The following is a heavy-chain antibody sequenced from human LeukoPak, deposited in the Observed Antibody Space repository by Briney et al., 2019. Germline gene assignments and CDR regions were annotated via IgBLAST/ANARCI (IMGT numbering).Heavy chain of an antibody. J-gene: IGHJ6*03. CDR2: IIPIFGTA. D-gene: IGHD2-8*01. V-gene: IGHV1-69*05. CDR3: ARVTSGVHYYYYYMDV. CDR1: GGTFSSYA. Sequence: SVEVSCKASGGTFSSYAISWVRQAPGQGLEWMGGIIPIFGTANYAQKFQGRVTITTDESTSTAYMELSSLRSEDTAVYYCARVTSGVHYYYYYMDVWGKGTTVTVSS.